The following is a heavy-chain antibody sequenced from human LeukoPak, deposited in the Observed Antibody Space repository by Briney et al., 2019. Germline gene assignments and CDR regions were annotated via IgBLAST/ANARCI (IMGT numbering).Heavy chain of an antibody. CDR3: ARDYCSGGSCYPYFDY. CDR1: GFTFSSYS. J-gene: IGHJ4*02. CDR2: ISSSSSYI. D-gene: IGHD2-15*01. V-gene: IGHV3-21*01. Sequence: GGSLRLSCAASGFTFSSYSMNWVRQAPGKGLEWVSSISSSSSYIYYADSVKGRFTISRGNAKNSLYLQMNSLRAEDTAVYYCARDYCSGGSCYPYFDYWGQGTLVTVSS.